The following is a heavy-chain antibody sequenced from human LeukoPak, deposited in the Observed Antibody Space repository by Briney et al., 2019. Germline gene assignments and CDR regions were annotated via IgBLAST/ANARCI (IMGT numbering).Heavy chain of an antibody. D-gene: IGHD3-22*01. CDR1: GYTFTGYY. Sequence: GASVKVSCKASGYTFTGYYMHWVRQAPGQGLEWMGIINPSGGSTSYAQKFQGRVTMTRDTSTSTVYMELSSLRSEDTAVYYCARGIITYYYDSSGYFDAFDIWGQGTMVTVSS. CDR2: INPSGGST. V-gene: IGHV1-46*01. J-gene: IGHJ3*02. CDR3: ARGIITYYYDSSGYFDAFDI.